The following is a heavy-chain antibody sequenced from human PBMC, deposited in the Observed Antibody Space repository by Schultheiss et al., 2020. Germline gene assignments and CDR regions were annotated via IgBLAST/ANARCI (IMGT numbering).Heavy chain of an antibody. CDR3: ASDLIVLVVYASTYYFDY. J-gene: IGHJ4*02. CDR2: ISGSGGST. V-gene: IGHV3-23*01. Sequence: WGSLRLSCAASGFTFSSYAMSWVRQAPGKGLEWVSAISGSGGSTYYADSVKGRFTISRDNSKNTLYLQMNSLRAEDTAVYYCASDLIVLVVYASTYYFDYWGQGTLVTVSS. D-gene: IGHD2-8*02. CDR1: GFTFSSYA.